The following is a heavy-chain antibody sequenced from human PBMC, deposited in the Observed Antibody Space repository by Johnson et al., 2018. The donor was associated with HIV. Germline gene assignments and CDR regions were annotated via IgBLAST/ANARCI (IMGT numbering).Heavy chain of an antibody. D-gene: IGHD3-10*01. V-gene: IGHV3-11*04. CDR2: ISNSGTAT. CDR3: ARDYHPRAKRSCFDI. Sequence: QVQLVESGGGLVKPGGSLRLSCAASGFTFSDYYMSWIRQAPGKGLEWISYISNSGTATYYGDSVKGRFTISRDNSKNTLYLQMNSLRAEDTAVYYCARDYHPRAKRSCFDIWGQGTMVTVSS. J-gene: IGHJ3*02. CDR1: GFTFSDYY.